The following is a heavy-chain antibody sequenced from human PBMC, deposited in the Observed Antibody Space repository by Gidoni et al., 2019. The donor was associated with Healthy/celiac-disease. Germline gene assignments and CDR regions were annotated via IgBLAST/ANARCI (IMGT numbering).Heavy chain of an antibody. CDR3: AREVRGSGSSFYYYYMDV. Sequence: EVQLVESGGGVVRPGGSLRLSCAASGFTFADYGMSWVRQAPGKGLEWVSGINWNGGSTGYADSVKGRFTISRDNAKNSLYLQMNSLRAEDTALYYCAREVRGSGSSFYYYYMDVWGKGTTVTVSS. D-gene: IGHD3-22*01. V-gene: IGHV3-20*04. J-gene: IGHJ6*03. CDR2: INWNGGST. CDR1: GFTFADYG.